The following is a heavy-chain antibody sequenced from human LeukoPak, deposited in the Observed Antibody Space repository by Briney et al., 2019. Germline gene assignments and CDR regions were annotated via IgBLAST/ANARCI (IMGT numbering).Heavy chain of an antibody. CDR3: AKKLRASGDYRLGPLDY. CDR2: MNPNSGNT. J-gene: IGHJ4*02. V-gene: IGHV1-8*03. CDR1: GYTFTSYD. Sequence: GASVKASCKASGYTFTSYDINWVRQATGQGLEWMGWMNPNSGNTGYAQKFQGRVTITRNTSISTAYMELSSLRSEDTAVYYCAKKLRASGDYRLGPLDYWGQGTLVTVSS. D-gene: IGHD4-17*01.